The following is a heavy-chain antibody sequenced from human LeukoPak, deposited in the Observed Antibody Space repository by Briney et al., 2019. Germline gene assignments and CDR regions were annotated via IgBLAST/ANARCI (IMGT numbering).Heavy chain of an antibody. CDR2: ISYDGSNK. D-gene: IGHD6-19*01. J-gene: IGHJ4*02. Sequence: RGGSLRLSCAASGFTFSSYGMHWVRQAPGMGLEWVAVISYDGSNKYYADSVKGRFTISRDNSKNTLYLQMNSLRAEDTAVYYCARVYDLDSSSGYYFDYWGQGTLVTVSS. V-gene: IGHV3-30*03. CDR3: ARVYDLDSSSGYYFDY. CDR1: GFTFSSYG.